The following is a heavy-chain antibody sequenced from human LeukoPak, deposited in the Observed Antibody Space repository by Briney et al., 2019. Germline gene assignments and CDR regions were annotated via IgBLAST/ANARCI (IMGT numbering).Heavy chain of an antibody. CDR2: IKQDGSEK. D-gene: IGHD3-22*01. CDR3: ARDYDSSDYYPILDY. Sequence: PGGSLRLSCAASGFTFDDYVMPWVRQAPGKGLEWVANIKQDGSEKYYVDSVKGRFTISRDNAKNSLYLQMNSLRAEDTAVYYCARDYDSSDYYPILDYWGQGTLVTVSS. V-gene: IGHV3-7*01. J-gene: IGHJ4*02. CDR1: GFTFDDYV.